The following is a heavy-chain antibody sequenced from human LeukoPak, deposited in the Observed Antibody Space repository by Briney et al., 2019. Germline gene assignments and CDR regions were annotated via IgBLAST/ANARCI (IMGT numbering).Heavy chain of an antibody. V-gene: IGHV3-48*04. CDR2: ISSSGNTI. CDR1: GFTLSTYS. D-gene: IGHD6-6*01. Sequence: GGSLKISCAASGFTLSTYSMTWVRQAPGKGLEWVSYISSSGNTIYYADSVKGRFTISRDNAKNSLFLQMNGLRAEDTAVYYCARRRDFDYWGQGTLVAVSS. J-gene: IGHJ4*02. CDR3: ARRRDFDY.